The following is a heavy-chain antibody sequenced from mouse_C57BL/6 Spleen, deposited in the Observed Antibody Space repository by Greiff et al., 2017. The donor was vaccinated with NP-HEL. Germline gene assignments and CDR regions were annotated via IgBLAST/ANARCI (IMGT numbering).Heavy chain of an antibody. J-gene: IGHJ4*01. CDR3: ASQEGLITMDY. D-gene: IGHD1-3*01. CDR2: ILPGSGST. V-gene: IGHV1-9*01. CDR1: GYTFTGHW. Sequence: VQLQQSGAELLKPGASAKLSRKATGYTFTGHWIEWVKQRPGHGLERIGEILPGSGSTNYNEKLKGKATFTAATSSNTAYMQLSSLTTEDSAIYYCASQEGLITMDYWGQGTSVTVSS.